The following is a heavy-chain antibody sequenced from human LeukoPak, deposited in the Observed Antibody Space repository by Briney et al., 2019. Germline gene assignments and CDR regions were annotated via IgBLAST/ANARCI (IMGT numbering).Heavy chain of an antibody. CDR2: IVGSSSYT. CDR3: ARDGGRDSTYWYYY. J-gene: IGHJ4*02. D-gene: IGHD6-13*01. Sequence: GGSLRLSCAASGFTFRDYHMSWIRQAREKGLEWVAYIVGSSSYTDYADSVKGRFTISRDNGEISLYLQMNSVRDEDTAVYYCARDGGRDSTYWYYYWGQGTLVTVFS. V-gene: IGHV3-11*06. CDR1: GFTFRDYH.